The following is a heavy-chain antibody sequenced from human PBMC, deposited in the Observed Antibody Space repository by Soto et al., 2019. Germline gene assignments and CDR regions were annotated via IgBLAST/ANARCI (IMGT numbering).Heavy chain of an antibody. CDR1: GYIFTGDY. J-gene: IGHJ4*02. D-gene: IGHD6-19*01. CDR2: INANNGGT. CDR3: ARDRVSQSLDRLYFDR. V-gene: IGHV1-2*02. Sequence: ASVKVSCKASGYIFTGDYIHWVRQAPGQGLEWMGWINANNGGTNYAQNFQGRLFLTIDTSTSTGYMELRGLTSDDTAVYFCARDRVSQSLDRLYFDRWGQGTLVTVSS.